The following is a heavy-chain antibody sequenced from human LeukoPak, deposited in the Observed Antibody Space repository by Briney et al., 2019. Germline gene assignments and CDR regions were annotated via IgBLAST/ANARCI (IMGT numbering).Heavy chain of an antibody. V-gene: IGHV3-43*01. CDR3: VKEHNTGWPNFDY. Sequence: PGGALRLSCAGSGFTFDGYTMHWVRQAPGEGMEGVSLICRNCCFSSYAHSVKVRFTISRDNSRDSLYLHLNSLRPEDTAVYYCVKEHNTGWPNFDYWGQGTLVTVSS. D-gene: IGHD6-19*01. CDR2: ICRNCCFS. J-gene: IGHJ4*02. CDR1: GFTFDGYT.